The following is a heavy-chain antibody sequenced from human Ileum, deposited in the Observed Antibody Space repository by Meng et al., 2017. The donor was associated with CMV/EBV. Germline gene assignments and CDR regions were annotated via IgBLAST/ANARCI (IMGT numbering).Heavy chain of an antibody. V-gene: IGHV4-34*01. CDR1: GGSFSGYY. Sequence: TLSLPCAVYGGSFSGYYLSWIRQPPGKGLEWIGEINHSGSTNYNPSLKSRVTISVDTSKNQFSLTLSSVTAADTAVYYCARDPPPCYWGQGTLVTVSS. CDR3: ARDPPPCY. J-gene: IGHJ4*02. CDR2: INHSGST.